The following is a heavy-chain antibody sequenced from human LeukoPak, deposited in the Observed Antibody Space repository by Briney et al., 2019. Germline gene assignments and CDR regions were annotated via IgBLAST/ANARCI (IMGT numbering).Heavy chain of an antibody. J-gene: IGHJ3*02. CDR1: GGTFSSYA. V-gene: IGHV1-69*04. CDR2: IIPILGIA. Sequence: SVKVSCKASGGTFSSYAISWVRQAPGQGLEWMGRIIPILGIANYAQKFQGRVTITADKSTSTAYMELSSLRSEDTAVYYCARAIRRDYYDSSGYYFMPHDADAFDIWGQGTMVTVSS. CDR3: ARAIRRDYYDSSGYYFMPHDADAFDI. D-gene: IGHD3-22*01.